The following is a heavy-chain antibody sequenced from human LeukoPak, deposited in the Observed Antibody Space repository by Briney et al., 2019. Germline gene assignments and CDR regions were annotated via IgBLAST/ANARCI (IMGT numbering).Heavy chain of an antibody. CDR3: ARVRKGGIAAAGSFGLDY. D-gene: IGHD6-13*01. J-gene: IGHJ4*02. V-gene: IGHV4-34*01. CDR2: INHSGST. CDR1: GGSFSGYY. Sequence: PSETLSLTCAVYGGSFSGYYWSWIRQPPGKGLEWIGEINHSGSTNYNPSLKSRVTISVDTSKNQFSLKLSSVTAADTAVYYCARVRKGGIAAAGSFGLDYWGQGTLVTVSS.